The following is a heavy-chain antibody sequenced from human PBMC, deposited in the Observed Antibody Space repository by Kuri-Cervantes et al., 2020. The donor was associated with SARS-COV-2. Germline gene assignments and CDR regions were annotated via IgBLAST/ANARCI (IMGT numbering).Heavy chain of an antibody. V-gene: IGHV1-18*01. D-gene: IGHD3-9*01. CDR1: GYTFTTYG. Sequence: ASVKVSCKASGYTFTTYGISWVRQAPGRGLEWMGWISTYNGNTNYAQILQGRVTMTEDTSTDTAYMELSSLRSEDTAVYYCAIHFDWLLYGAFDIWGQGTMVTVSS. CDR2: ISTYNGNT. CDR3: AIHFDWLLYGAFDI. J-gene: IGHJ3*02.